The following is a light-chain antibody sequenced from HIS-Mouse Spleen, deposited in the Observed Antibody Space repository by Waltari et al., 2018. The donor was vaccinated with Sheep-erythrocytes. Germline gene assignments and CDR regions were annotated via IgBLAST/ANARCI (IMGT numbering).Light chain of an antibody. V-gene: IGLV3-21*03. CDR2: DDS. CDR3: QVWDSSSDHYV. CDR1: NIGSKS. Sequence: SYVLTQPSVSVAPGKTARITCGGNNIGSKSVHWYQQKPGQAPVLVVDDDSDRPSGIPERFSGSNSGNTATLTISRVEAGDEADYYCQVWDSSSDHYVFGTGTKVTVL. J-gene: IGLJ1*01.